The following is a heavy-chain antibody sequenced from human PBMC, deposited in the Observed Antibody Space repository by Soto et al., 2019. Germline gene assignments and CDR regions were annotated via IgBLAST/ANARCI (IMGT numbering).Heavy chain of an antibody. D-gene: IGHD4-17*01. Sequence: GGSLRLSCAASGFTFSSYSMNWVRQAPGKGLEWVSSISSSSSYIYYADSVKGRFTISRDNAKNSLYLQMNSLRAEDTAVYYCARAPHGRTVGYYYYYMDVWGKGTTVTVSS. CDR1: GFTFSSYS. J-gene: IGHJ6*03. V-gene: IGHV3-21*01. CDR3: ARAPHGRTVGYYYYYMDV. CDR2: ISSSSSYI.